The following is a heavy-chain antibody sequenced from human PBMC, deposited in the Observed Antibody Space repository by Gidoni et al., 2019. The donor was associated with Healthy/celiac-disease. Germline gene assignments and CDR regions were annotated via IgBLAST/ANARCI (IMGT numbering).Heavy chain of an antibody. CDR1: GYTFTGYY. V-gene: IGHV1-2*02. Sequence: QVQLVQSGAEVKKPGASVKVSCKASGYTFTGYYMHWVRQAPGQGLEWMGWINPNSGGTNYAQKFQGRVTMTRDTSISTAYMELSRLRSDDTAVYYCARGNAWIQLWFDAFDIWGQGTMVTVSS. J-gene: IGHJ3*02. D-gene: IGHD5-18*01. CDR3: ARGNAWIQLWFDAFDI. CDR2: INPNSGGT.